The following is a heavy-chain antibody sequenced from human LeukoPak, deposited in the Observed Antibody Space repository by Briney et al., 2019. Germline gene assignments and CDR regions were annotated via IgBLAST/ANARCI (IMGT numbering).Heavy chain of an antibody. CDR3: ARGRCSSTSCYSDY. J-gene: IGHJ4*02. V-gene: IGHV1-69*01. CDR1: GGTFSSYA. Sequence: SVKVSCKASGGTFSSYAISWVRQAPGQGLEWMGGIVPMFGTAKYAQKFQGRVTITADESTSTAYMELSSLRSEDTAVYYCARGRCSSTSCYSDYWGRGTLVTVSS. CDR2: IVPMFGTA. D-gene: IGHD2-2*01.